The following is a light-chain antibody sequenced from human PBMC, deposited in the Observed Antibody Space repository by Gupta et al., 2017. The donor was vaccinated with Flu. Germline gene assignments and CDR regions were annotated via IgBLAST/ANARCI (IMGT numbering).Light chain of an antibody. CDR3: AAWDDSLNGVV. CDR2: GNT. V-gene: IGLV1-44*01. Sequence: QSVLTQPPSASGTPGQSVTISCAGSSANSGSNTVTWYQQHPETAPKLLIYGNTQRPSGVPDRFSGSKSGTSASLAISGLQSEDEADYYCAAWDDSLNGVVFGAGTKLTVL. J-gene: IGLJ2*01. CDR1: SANSGSNT.